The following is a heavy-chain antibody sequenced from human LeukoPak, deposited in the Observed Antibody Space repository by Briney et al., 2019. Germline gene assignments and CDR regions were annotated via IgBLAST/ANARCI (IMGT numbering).Heavy chain of an antibody. CDR2: MKSKTDGRTN. CDR3: TTADTAHDYYYYFYMDV. J-gene: IGHJ6*03. Sequence: PGGSLRLSCAASGFTFSNASMNWVRQPPGKGLEWVGRMKSKTDGRTNHYAAPVKGRFTISRDDSKNTLYLQMNSLKTEDTAVYYCTTADTAHDYYYYFYMDVWGKGTTVTVSS. V-gene: IGHV3-15*01. D-gene: IGHD5-18*01. CDR1: GFTFSNAS.